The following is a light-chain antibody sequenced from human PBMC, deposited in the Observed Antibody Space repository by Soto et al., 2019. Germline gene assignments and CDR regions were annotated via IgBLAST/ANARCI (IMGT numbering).Light chain of an antibody. CDR2: VNN. V-gene: IGLV1-40*01. J-gene: IGLJ7*01. Sequence: QSVLTQPPSVSGAPGQRVTISCTGSTSNIGAGYDVHWYQQIPGTPPKLLIYVNNNRPSGIPDRFSGSKSGTSASLAITGLQAEDEADYYCQCYDSGLSGYVFGGGTQLTVL. CDR3: QCYDSGLSGYV. CDR1: TSNIGAGYD.